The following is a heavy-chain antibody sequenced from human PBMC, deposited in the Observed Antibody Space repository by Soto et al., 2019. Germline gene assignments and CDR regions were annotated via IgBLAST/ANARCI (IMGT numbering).Heavy chain of an antibody. CDR2: LSRDGNTI. J-gene: IGHJ3*02. V-gene: IGHV3-11*04. D-gene: IGHD6-19*01. Sequence: QVQLVESGGGLFQPGGSLRLSCAASGFTLGDYEMSWIRQAPGKGLEWVSFLSRDGNTIYYADSVKGRFSISRDNAKNSVFLQMKSLRVEDTAAYFCERRSGWYEADAFNIWGKGTVVTVSA. CDR3: ERRSGWYEADAFNI. CDR1: GFTLGDYE.